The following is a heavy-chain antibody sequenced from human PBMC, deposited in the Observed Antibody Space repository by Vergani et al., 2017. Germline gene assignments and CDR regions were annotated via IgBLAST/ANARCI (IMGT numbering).Heavy chain of an antibody. CDR2: IYYSGST. J-gene: IGHJ6*02. CDR3: ARDLGGIVVVPAALNYYYYGMDV. D-gene: IGHD2-2*01. V-gene: IGHV4-59*12. CDR1: GGSISSYY. Sequence: QVQLQESGPGLVKPSETLSLTCTVSGGSISSYYWSWIRQPPGKGLEWIGSIYYSGSTYYNPSLTSRVTISVDTSKNQFSLKLSSVTAADTAVYYCARDLGGIVVVPAALNYYYYGMDVWGQGTTVTVSS.